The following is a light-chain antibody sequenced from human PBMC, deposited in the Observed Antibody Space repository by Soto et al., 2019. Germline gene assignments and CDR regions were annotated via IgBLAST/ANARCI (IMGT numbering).Light chain of an antibody. J-gene: IGKJ5*01. CDR2: GAS. CDR1: QSVSSSY. CDR3: QQYGSSPR. V-gene: IGKV3-20*01. Sequence: EIVLTQSPGTLSLSPGERATLSCRASQSVSSSYLAWYQQKPGQAPRLLIYGASSRATGIPDRFSGSGSGTDFTLTISRREPEDFAVYYCQQYGSSPRFGQGTRLEIK.